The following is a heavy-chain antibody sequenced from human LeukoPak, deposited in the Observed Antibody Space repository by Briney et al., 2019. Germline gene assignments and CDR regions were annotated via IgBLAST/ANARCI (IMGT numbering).Heavy chain of an antibody. CDR1: GFTFSNYA. D-gene: IGHD2-15*01. CDR2: ISGSGGST. CDR3: AREASLYCSGNDCYWAFDR. V-gene: IGHV3-23*01. J-gene: IGHJ5*02. Sequence: GGSLRLSCAASGFTFSNYAMIWVRQPPGKGLEWVSGISGSGGSTYYVDSVKGRFTISRDNAKNSLYLQINSLRAEDTAVYYCAREASLYCSGNDCYWAFDRWGQGTLVTVSS.